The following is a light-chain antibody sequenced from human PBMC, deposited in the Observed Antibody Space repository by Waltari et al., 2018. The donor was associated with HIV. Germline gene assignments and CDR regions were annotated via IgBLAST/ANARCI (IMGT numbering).Light chain of an antibody. J-gene: IGLJ1*01. CDR1: SSNIGNNY. Sequence: QSVLTQPPSVSAAPGQKVTISCSGSSSNIGNNYVSWYQHLPGTAPKLLIHDNNKRPSGIPDRFSGSKSGTSATLGITGLQTGDEADYYCGTWDSSLSAGVFGTGTKVTVL. CDR3: GTWDSSLSAGV. V-gene: IGLV1-51*01. CDR2: DNN.